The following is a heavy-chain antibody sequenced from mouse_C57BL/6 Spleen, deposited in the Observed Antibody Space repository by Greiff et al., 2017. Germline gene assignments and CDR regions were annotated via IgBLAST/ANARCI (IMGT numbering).Heavy chain of an antibody. CDR2: IDPSDSYT. V-gene: IGHV1-69*01. D-gene: IGHD1-1*01. CDR1: GYTFTSYW. Sequence: QVQLQQPGAELVMPGASVKLSCKASGYTFTSYWMHWVKQRPGQGLEWFGEIDPSDSYTNYNQKFKGKSTLTVDKSSSTAYMQLSSLTSEDSAVYYCARDYVNYAMDYWGQGTSVTVSS. CDR3: ARDYVNYAMDY. J-gene: IGHJ4*01.